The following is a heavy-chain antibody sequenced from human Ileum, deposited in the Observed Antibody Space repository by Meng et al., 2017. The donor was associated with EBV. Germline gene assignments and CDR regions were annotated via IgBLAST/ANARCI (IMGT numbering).Heavy chain of an antibody. CDR1: GFTFTNAW. J-gene: IGHJ5*02. CDR2: IRNKTNGGTA. D-gene: IGHD6-19*01. V-gene: IGHV3-15*01. Sequence: GQLVESGGGLVKRGGTLRLSSAASGFTFTNAWMSWVRQAPGKGLEWVGRIRNKTNGGTADYAAPVKGRFSISRDDSKNTLYLQMNSLKIEDTAMYYCTTGKQWLVPWGQGTLVTVSS. CDR3: TTGKQWLVP.